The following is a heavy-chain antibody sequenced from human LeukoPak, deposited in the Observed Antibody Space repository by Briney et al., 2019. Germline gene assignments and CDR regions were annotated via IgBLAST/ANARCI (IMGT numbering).Heavy chain of an antibody. J-gene: IGHJ4*02. CDR2: ISGSGGST. CDR3: AKDSIAVAGHFDY. Sequence: GGSLRLSCAASGFTFSSYAMHWVRQAPGKGLEWVSAISGSGGSTHYADSVKGRFTISRDNSKNTLYLQMNTLRAEDTAVYYCAKDSIAVAGHFDYWGQGTLVTVSS. CDR1: GFTFSSYA. V-gene: IGHV3-23*01. D-gene: IGHD6-19*01.